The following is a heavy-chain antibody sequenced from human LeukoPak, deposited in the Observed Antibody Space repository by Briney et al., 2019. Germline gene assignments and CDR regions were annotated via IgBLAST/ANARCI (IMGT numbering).Heavy chain of an antibody. Sequence: QSGGSLRLSCAASGFTFSSYSMNWGRQAPGKVLEWISYISSSSSTLYYADSVKGRFTISRDNAKNSLYLQMNSLRADDTAVYYCARDERWLPWRYFDYWGQGTLVTVSS. CDR1: GFTFSSYS. CDR3: ARDERWLPWRYFDY. D-gene: IGHD5-24*01. CDR2: ISSSSSTL. J-gene: IGHJ4*02. V-gene: IGHV3-48*01.